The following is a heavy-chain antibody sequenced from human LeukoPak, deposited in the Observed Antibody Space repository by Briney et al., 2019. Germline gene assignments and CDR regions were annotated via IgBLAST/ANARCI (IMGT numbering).Heavy chain of an antibody. V-gene: IGHV3-23*01. D-gene: IGHD7-27*01. Sequence: PGGSLRLSCAASGFTFSAYAMNWVRQAPGKGLEWVSVISVSGLSTYYAGSVKGRFTISRDDSKNTLSLQMSSLTVEDTAIYYCARDLAWGAFDSWGQGTLVTVSS. CDR1: GFTFSAYA. J-gene: IGHJ4*02. CDR2: ISVSGLST. CDR3: ARDLAWGAFDS.